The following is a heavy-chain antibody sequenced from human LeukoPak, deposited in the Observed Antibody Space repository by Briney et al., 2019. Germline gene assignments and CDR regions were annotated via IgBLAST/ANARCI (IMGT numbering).Heavy chain of an antibody. Sequence: GGSLRLSCAASGFTFRSYDMHWVRQATGKGLEWVSAIGTAGDTYYPGSVKGRFTISRENAKNSLYLQMNSLRAGDTAVYYCARSLTVRYFDWLSDGMDVWGQGTTVTVSS. CDR1: GFTFRSYD. CDR3: ARSLTVRYFDWLSDGMDV. V-gene: IGHV3-13*01. J-gene: IGHJ6*02. D-gene: IGHD3-9*01. CDR2: IGTAGDT.